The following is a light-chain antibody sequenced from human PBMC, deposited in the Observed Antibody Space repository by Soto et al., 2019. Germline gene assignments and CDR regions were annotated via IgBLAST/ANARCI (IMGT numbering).Light chain of an antibody. CDR2: DVS. V-gene: IGLV2-14*01. CDR1: SSDVGGYNY. CDR3: SSYTSSSTGV. J-gene: IGLJ1*01. Sequence: QSALTQPASVSGSPGQSITISCTGTSSDVGGYNYVSWYQQHPGKAPKLVIYDVSNRPSGVSNRFSGSKSGNTASLTISGLLAEDEADYYCSSYTSSSTGVFGSGTKVTVL.